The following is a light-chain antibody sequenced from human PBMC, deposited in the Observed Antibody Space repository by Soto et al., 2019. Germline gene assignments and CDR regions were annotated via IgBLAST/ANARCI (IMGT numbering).Light chain of an antibody. CDR1: QSVLYSSNNKNY. CDR3: KQYYTTPPTT. J-gene: IGKJ2*01. V-gene: IGKV4-1*01. CDR2: WAS. Sequence: DIVMTQSPDSLAVSLGERATINCKSSQSVLYSSNNKNYLAWYQQKAGQPPRLLIYWASARESGVPDRFSGSGYGTDVTLTISSLQAEDVAVYYCKQYYTTPPTTFGQGTKLEIK.